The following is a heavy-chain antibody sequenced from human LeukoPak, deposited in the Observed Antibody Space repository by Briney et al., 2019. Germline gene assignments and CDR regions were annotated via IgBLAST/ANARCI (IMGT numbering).Heavy chain of an antibody. CDR1: GGSINNYF. CDR2: IYFSGST. J-gene: IGHJ4*02. V-gene: IGHV4-4*07. Sequence: SETLSLTCTVSGGSINNYFWSRIRLPAGKGLQWIGRIYFSGSTNYDPSLKSRVTMSVDTSKNQFSLRLTSMAAADTAVYYCARHYYGDYYFDYWGQGTLVTVSS. CDR3: ARHYYGDYYFDY. D-gene: IGHD4-17*01.